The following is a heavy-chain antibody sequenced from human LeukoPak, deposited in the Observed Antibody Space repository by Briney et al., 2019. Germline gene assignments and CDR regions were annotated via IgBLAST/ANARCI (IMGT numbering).Heavy chain of an antibody. V-gene: IGHV3-30*04. J-gene: IGHJ4*02. CDR1: GFTFSSYA. CDR3: ARVDSTSCYDY. D-gene: IGHD2-2*01. CDR2: ISSDGSNK. Sequence: GGSLRLSCAASGFTFSSYAMHWVRQAPGKGLEWVAVISSDGSNKYYADSMKGRFTISRDNAKNSLYLQMNSLRAEDTAVYYCARVDSTSCYDYWGQGTLVTVSS.